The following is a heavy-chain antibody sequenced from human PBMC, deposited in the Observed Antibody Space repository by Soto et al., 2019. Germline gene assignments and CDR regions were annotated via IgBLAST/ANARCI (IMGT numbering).Heavy chain of an antibody. CDR2: IIPIFSSR. CDR3: ARGETYLGV. V-gene: IGHV1-69*01. Sequence: QVQLVQSGAEVKKPGSSVKVSCKTSGDTFNKYAFNWVRQAPGQGLEWMGWIIPIFSSRNYAEKFQGRVTITADDSTSTAYMELRSLRFEDTAVYSCARGETYLGVWGQGTTVTVSS. D-gene: IGHD3-16*01. CDR1: GDTFNKYA. J-gene: IGHJ6*02.